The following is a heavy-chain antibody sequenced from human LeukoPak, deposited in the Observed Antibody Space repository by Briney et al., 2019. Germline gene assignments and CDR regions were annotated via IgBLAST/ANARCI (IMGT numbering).Heavy chain of an antibody. Sequence: ASVKVSCKAPGYTFTGYYMHWVRQAPGQGLEWMGWINPNSGGTNYAQKFQGRVTMTRDTSISTAYMELSRLRSDDTAVYYCARAEMATISYQIADYWGQGTLVTVSS. CDR2: INPNSGGT. J-gene: IGHJ4*02. V-gene: IGHV1-2*02. D-gene: IGHD5-24*01. CDR3: ARAEMATISYQIADY. CDR1: GYTFTGYY.